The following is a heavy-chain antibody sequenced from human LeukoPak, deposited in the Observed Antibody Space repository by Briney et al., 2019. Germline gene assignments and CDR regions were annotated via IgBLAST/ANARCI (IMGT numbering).Heavy chain of an antibody. Sequence: SETLSLTCTVSGGSVSSGSYYWSWIRQPPGKGLEWIGYIYYSGSTNYNPSLKSRVTISVDTSKNQFSLKLSSVTAADTAVYYCARGLVVVTMTSSIMDVWGQGTTVTVSS. CDR1: GGSVSSGSYY. V-gene: IGHV4-61*01. J-gene: IGHJ6*02. D-gene: IGHD3-22*01. CDR2: IYYSGST. CDR3: ARGLVVVTMTSSIMDV.